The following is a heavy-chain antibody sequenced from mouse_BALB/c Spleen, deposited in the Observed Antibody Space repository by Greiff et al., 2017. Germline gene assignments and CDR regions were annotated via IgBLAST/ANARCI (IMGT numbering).Heavy chain of an antibody. CDR2: ISSGGSYT. Sequence: EVKLMESGGGLVKPGGSLKLSCAASGFTFSSHTMSWVRQTPEKRLEWVATISSGGSYTYYPDSVKGRFTISRDNAKNTLYLQMSSLKSEDTAMYYCTRDREYGNYGFAYWGQGTLVTVSA. V-gene: IGHV5-6-4*01. D-gene: IGHD2-10*02. CDR1: GFTFSSHT. J-gene: IGHJ3*01. CDR3: TRDREYGNYGFAY.